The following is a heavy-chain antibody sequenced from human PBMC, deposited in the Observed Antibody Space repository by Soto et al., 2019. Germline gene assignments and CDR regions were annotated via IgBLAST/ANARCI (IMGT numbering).Heavy chain of an antibody. Sequence: ESGGGLVQPGGSLRLSCAASGFTFSSYAMSWVRQAPGKGLEWVSAISGSGGSTYYADSVKGRFTISRDNSKNTLYLQMNSLRAEDTAVYYCATWKTIAVAGTGYFDLWGRGTLVTVSS. J-gene: IGHJ2*01. CDR1: GFTFSSYA. D-gene: IGHD6-19*01. CDR3: ATWKTIAVAGTGYFDL. CDR2: ISGSGGST. V-gene: IGHV3-23*01.